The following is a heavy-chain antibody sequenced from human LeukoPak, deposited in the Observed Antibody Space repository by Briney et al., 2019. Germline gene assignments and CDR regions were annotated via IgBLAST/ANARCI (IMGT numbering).Heavy chain of an antibody. J-gene: IGHJ6*03. D-gene: IGHD1-1*01. V-gene: IGHV4-61*02. Sequence: SQTLSLTCTVSGGSITSGTYFWTWVRQSAGNGLEWIGRIYTGGVTNYNPSLKSRLSISLDTSKYQFSLKLTSLTAADTAIYYCARATAWNYHFYMDVWGKGTTVSAS. CDR2: IYTGGVT. CDR3: ARATAWNYHFYMDV. CDR1: GGSITSGTYF.